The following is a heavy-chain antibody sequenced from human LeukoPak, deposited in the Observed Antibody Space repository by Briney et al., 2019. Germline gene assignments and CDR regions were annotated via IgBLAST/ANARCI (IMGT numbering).Heavy chain of an antibody. V-gene: IGHV1-18*01. J-gene: IGHJ5*02. CDR3: ARPGCSGGNCYSSADH. CDR1: GYTFTRYA. Sequence: ASVRLSCKASGYTFTRYAIGWARQAPGQGLEWMGWISGYNGNTNYPQKFQDRVTMTTDTSTTTAYMELRSLRSDDTAVYYCARPGCSGGNCYSSADHWGQGTLVTVSS. CDR2: ISGYNGNT. D-gene: IGHD2-15*01.